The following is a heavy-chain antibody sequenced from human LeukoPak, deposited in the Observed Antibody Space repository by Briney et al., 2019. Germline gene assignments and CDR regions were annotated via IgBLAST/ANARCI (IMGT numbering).Heavy chain of an antibody. CDR1: GFTFSSYS. Sequence: GGSLRLSCAASGFTFSSYSMNRVRQAPGKGLEWVSSISSSSSYIYYADSVKGRFTISRDNAKNSLYLQMNSLRAEDTAVYYCARGGDYLAMDVWGKGTTVTVSS. V-gene: IGHV3-21*01. CDR3: ARGGDYLAMDV. J-gene: IGHJ6*03. CDR2: ISSSSSYI. D-gene: IGHD4/OR15-4a*01.